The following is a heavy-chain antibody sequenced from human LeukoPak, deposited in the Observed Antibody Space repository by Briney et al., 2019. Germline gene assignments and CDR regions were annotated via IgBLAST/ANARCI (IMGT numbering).Heavy chain of an antibody. CDR2: INHSGST. V-gene: IGHV4-34*01. CDR3: ARGGLRGYCSSTSCYVNWFDP. Sequence: SETLSLTCAVYGGSCSGYYWSWIRQPPGKGLEWIGEINHSGSTNYNPSLKSRVTISVDTSKNQFSLKLSSVTAADTAVYYCARGGLRGYCSSTSCYVNWFDPWGQGTLVTVSS. CDR1: GGSCSGYY. D-gene: IGHD2-2*01. J-gene: IGHJ5*02.